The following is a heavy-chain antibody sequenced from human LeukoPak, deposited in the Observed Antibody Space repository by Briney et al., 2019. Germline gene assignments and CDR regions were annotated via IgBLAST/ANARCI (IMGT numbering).Heavy chain of an antibody. D-gene: IGHD3-3*01. J-gene: IGHJ3*02. V-gene: IGHV1-18*01. Sequence: SVKVSCKASGYTFTSYGISWVRQAPGQGLEWMGWISAYNGNTNYAQKLQGRVTMTTDTSTSTAYMELRSLRSDDTAVYYCAREAAVRFLEWLPLSSAKEDAFDIWGQGTMVTVSS. CDR2: ISAYNGNT. CDR1: GYTFTSYG. CDR3: AREAAVRFLEWLPLSSAKEDAFDI.